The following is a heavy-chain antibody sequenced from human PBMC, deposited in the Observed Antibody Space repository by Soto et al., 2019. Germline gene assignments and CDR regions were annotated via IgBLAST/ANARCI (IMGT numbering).Heavy chain of an antibody. CDR2: INPNSGGT. D-gene: IGHD3-9*01. CDR3: ARSVYDILTGYYKPYYFDY. Sequence: ASVKVSCKASGYTFTGYYMHWVRQAPGQGLEWMGWINPNSGGTNYAQKFQGWVTMTRDTSISTAYMELSRLRSDDTAVYYCARSVYDILTGYYKPYYFDYWGQGTLVTVSS. CDR1: GYTFTGYY. V-gene: IGHV1-2*04. J-gene: IGHJ4*02.